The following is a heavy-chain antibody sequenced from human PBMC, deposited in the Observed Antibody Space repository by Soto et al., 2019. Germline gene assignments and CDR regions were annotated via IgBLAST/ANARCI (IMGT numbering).Heavy chain of an antibody. Sequence: GSLRLSRAASGFTFISYAMSSVRQAPGKRLEWVSAISGSGGSTYYADSVKGRFTISRDNSKNTLYLQMNSLRAEDTAVYYCAKLGCTGIQLQYCGMDVWGQGTTVSVSS. J-gene: IGHJ6*02. CDR1: GFTFISYA. V-gene: IGHV3-23*01. D-gene: IGHD5-18*01. CDR2: ISGSGGST. CDR3: AKLGCTGIQLQYCGMDV.